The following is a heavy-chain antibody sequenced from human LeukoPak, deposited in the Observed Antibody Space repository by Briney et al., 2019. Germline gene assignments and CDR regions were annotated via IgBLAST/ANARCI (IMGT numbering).Heavy chain of an antibody. CDR3: ARHDYSSSWYPTNPHYYYYMDV. Sequence: PGGSLRLSCAASGFTLSSYSMKWVRQAPGKGLEWVSSISSSSIYIYYADSVKGRFTISRDNAKNSLYLQMNSLRAEDTAVYYCARHDYSSSWYPTNPHYYYYMDVWGKGTTVTISS. CDR1: GFTLSSYS. D-gene: IGHD6-13*01. V-gene: IGHV3-21*01. CDR2: ISSSSIYI. J-gene: IGHJ6*03.